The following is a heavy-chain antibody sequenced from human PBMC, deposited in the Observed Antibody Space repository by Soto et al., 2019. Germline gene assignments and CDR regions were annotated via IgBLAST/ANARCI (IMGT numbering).Heavy chain of an antibody. D-gene: IGHD3-10*01. J-gene: IGHJ6*02. V-gene: IGHV4-30-4*01. Sequence: QVQLQESGPGLVKPSQTLSLTCTVSGDSISSGDYYWSWIRQPPGKGLEWIGYIYNSGSTYYNPSLKRRVTISVDTSTNQVSLKLRSVTAADTAVYYCARDYYGSPLAMDVWGQGTTVTVSS. CDR1: GDSISSGDYY. CDR2: IYNSGST. CDR3: ARDYYGSPLAMDV.